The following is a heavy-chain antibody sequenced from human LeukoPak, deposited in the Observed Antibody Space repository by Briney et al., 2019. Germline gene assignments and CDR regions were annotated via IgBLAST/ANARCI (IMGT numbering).Heavy chain of an antibody. CDR2: IYTSGST. Sequence: SETLSLTCAVYGGSFSGYYWSWIRQPAGKGLEWIGRIYTSGSTNYNPSLKSRVTMSVDTSKNQFSLKLSSVTAADTAVYYCARGGYDSSGYLFFDYWGQGTLVTVSS. D-gene: IGHD3-22*01. CDR1: GGSFSGYY. V-gene: IGHV4-59*10. J-gene: IGHJ4*02. CDR3: ARGGYDSSGYLFFDY.